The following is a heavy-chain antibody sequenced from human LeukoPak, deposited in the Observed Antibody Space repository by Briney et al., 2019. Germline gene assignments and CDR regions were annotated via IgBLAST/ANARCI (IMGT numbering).Heavy chain of an antibody. CDR3: TRDTFGGDDF. CDR2: INEDGSTT. V-gene: IGHV3-74*01. Sequence: GGSLRLSCVGSGYTFSRYWMHWVRQAPGKGLVWVSRINEDGSTTDYADSVKGRFTISRDNAKNALSLQMNSLRAEDTAVYYCTRDTFGGDDFWGQGTLVTVSS. J-gene: IGHJ4*02. D-gene: IGHD3-16*01. CDR1: GYTFSRYW.